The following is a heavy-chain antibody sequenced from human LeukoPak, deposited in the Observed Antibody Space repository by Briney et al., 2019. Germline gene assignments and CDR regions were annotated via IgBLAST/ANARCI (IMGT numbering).Heavy chain of an antibody. V-gene: IGHV1-69*13. CDR2: IIPIFGTA. D-gene: IGHD3-22*01. CDR1: GGTFSSYA. CDR3: ARESGDSSGQTKDAPDY. J-gene: IGHJ4*02. Sequence: SVKVSCKASGGTFSSYAISRVRQAPGQGLEWMGGIIPIFGTANYAQKFQGRVTITADESTSTAYTELSSLRSEDTAVYYCARESGDSSGQTKDAPDYWGQGTLVTVSS.